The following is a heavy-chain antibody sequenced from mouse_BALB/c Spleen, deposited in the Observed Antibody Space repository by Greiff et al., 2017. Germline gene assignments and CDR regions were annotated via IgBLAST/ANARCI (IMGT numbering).Heavy chain of an antibody. D-gene: IGHD2-3*01. CDR3: ESDEGLLRYFDV. V-gene: IGHV5-15*02. CDR2: ISNLAYSI. J-gene: IGHJ1*01. CDR1: GFTFSDYG. Sequence: EVKVVDSGGGLVQPGGSRTLSCAASGFTFSDYGMAWVRQAPGKGPEWVAFISNLAYSIYYADTVTGRFTISRENAKNTLYLEMSSLRSEDTAMYYCESDEGLLRYFDVWGAGTTVTVSS.